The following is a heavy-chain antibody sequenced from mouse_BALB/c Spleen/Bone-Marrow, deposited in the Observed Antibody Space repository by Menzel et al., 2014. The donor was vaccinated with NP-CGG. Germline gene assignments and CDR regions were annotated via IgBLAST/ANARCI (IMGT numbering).Heavy chain of an antibody. D-gene: IGHD3-1*01. CDR1: GFSLTSYG. V-gene: IGHV2-9*02. J-gene: IGHJ4*01. Sequence: VQVVESGPGLAAPSQSLSITCTVSGFSLTSYGVHWVRQPPGKGLEWLGVIWAGGSTNYNSALMSRLSISKDNSKSQVFLKMNSLQTDDTAMYYCARDRGYDPLSFYYYAMDYWGQGTSVTVSS. CDR2: IWAGGST. CDR3: ARDRGYDPLSFYYYAMDY.